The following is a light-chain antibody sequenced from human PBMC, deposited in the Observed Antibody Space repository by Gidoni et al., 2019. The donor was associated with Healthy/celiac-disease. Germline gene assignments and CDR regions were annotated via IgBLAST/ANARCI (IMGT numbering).Light chain of an antibody. CDR3: SSYAGSNNLGV. CDR2: EVD. CDR1: SSDIGAYNY. Sequence: QSALTQPPSASVSPGQSVPISCTGTSSDIGAYNYVSWFQHHPGKAPKVMIYEVDKRPAGVPDRFSGSKSGNTASLTVSGLQPEDEADYYCSSYAGSNNLGVCGTGTTVTVL. J-gene: IGLJ1*01. V-gene: IGLV2-8*01.